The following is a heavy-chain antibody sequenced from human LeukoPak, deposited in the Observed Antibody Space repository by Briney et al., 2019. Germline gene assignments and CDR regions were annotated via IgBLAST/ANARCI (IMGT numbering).Heavy chain of an antibody. CDR3: ARAYLMAVAGTVDY. D-gene: IGHD6-19*01. J-gene: IGHJ4*02. CDR2: ISYDGSNK. V-gene: IGHV3-30*04. CDR1: GFTFSSYA. Sequence: GGSLRLSCAASGFTFSSYAMHWVRQAPGKGLEWVAVISYDGSNKYYADSVKGRFTISRDNSKNTLYLQMNSLRAENTAVYYCARAYLMAVAGTVDYWGQGTLVTVSS.